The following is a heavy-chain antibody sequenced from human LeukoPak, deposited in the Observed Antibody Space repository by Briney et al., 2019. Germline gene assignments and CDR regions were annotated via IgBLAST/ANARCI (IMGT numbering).Heavy chain of an antibody. V-gene: IGHV3-7*01. Sequence: GGSLTLSCALSGFTFHKYWLTWVRQAPGKGLEWVANINQDDSQVYYLQSVEGRFTITRAPAKNSLQLQMNSLRAEDTPVYHCARGYYYSGTYYFSFFDYWGQGTLVTVSS. CDR1: GFTFHKYW. CDR3: ARGYYYSGTYYFSFFDY. D-gene: IGHD3-10*01. J-gene: IGHJ4*02. CDR2: INQDDSQV.